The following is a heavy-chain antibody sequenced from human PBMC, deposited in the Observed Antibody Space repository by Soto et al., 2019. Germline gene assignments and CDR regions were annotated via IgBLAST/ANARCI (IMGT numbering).Heavy chain of an antibody. CDR3: AREIYDDYGSNGFDH. CDR1: PFSVKNQW. V-gene: IGHV3-74*01. Sequence: GGSLELACAASPFSVKNQWMHGSRQVTGKGPVWVSRINGDGSFTSYADAVKGRFTISRDNAKNTLSLQMNSLRAEYKAVYYGAREIYDDYGSNGFDHWGLGTLVTVSS. J-gene: IGHJ4*02. D-gene: IGHD3-22*01. CDR2: INGDGSFT.